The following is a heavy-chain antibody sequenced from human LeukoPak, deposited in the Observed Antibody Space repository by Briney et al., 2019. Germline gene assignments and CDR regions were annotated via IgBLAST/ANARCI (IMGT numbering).Heavy chain of an antibody. V-gene: IGHV1-18*01. D-gene: IGHD5-12*01. CDR2: ISAYNGNT. CDR3: AGDLHPRVATQPEDY. Sequence: GASVKVSCKASGYTFTSYGISWVRQAPGQGLEWMGWISAYNGNTNYAQKLQGRVTMTTDTSTSTAYMELRSLRSDDTAVYYCAGDLHPRVATQPEDYWGQGTLVTVSS. CDR1: GYTFTSYG. J-gene: IGHJ4*02.